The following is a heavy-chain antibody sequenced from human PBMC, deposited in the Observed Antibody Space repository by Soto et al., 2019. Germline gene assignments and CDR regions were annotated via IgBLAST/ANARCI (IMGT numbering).Heavy chain of an antibody. D-gene: IGHD6-19*01. J-gene: IGHJ5*02. CDR2: IYHSGST. Sequence: SETLSLTCAVSGGSISSSNWWSWVRQPPGKGLEWIGEIYHSGSTNYNPSLKSRVTISVDKSKNQFSLKLSSVTAADTAVYYCARVGSSGWYYNWFDPWGQGTLVTVSS. CDR1: GGSISSSNW. V-gene: IGHV4-4*02. CDR3: ARVGSSGWYYNWFDP.